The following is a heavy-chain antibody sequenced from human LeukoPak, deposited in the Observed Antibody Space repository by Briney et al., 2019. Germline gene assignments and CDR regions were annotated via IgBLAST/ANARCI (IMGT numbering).Heavy chain of an antibody. V-gene: IGHV4-39*01. CDR2: IYYSGST. D-gene: IGHD2-2*01. CDR1: GDSISSSSYY. CDR3: ARLSRYYYYMDV. J-gene: IGHJ6*03. Sequence: PSETLSLTCTVSGDSISSSSYYWGWIRQPPGKGLEWIGSIYYSGSTYYNPSLKSRVTIFVDTSKNQFSLKLSSVTAADTAVYYCARLSRYYYYMDVWGKGTTVTVCS.